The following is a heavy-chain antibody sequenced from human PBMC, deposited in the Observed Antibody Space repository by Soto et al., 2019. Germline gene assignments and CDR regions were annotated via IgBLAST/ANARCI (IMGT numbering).Heavy chain of an antibody. V-gene: IGHV5-10-1*01. CDR1: GYNFDNYW. D-gene: IGHD2-15*01. CDR3: ARGCSGGSCSGD. J-gene: IGHJ4*02. Sequence: GESLKISCKTSGYNFDNYWIIWVRQMPGKGLEWMGRVDPSDSYVNYSPSFQGHIAISIDKSINTAYLQWSSLKASDTAIYYCARGCSGGSCSGDWGQGTLVTVS. CDR2: VDPSDSYV.